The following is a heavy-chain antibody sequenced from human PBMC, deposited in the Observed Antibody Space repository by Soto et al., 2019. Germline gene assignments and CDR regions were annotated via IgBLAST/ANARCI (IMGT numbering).Heavy chain of an antibody. V-gene: IGHV4-59*08. CDR2: IYYSGST. Sequence: SETLCLTCTVSGGSISSYYWSWIRQPPGKGLEWIGYIYYSGSTNYNPSLKSRVTISVDTSKNQFSLKLSSVTAADTAVYYCARYDYGEYFQHWGQGTLVTVSS. D-gene: IGHD4-17*01. J-gene: IGHJ1*01. CDR3: ARYDYGEYFQH. CDR1: GGSISSYY.